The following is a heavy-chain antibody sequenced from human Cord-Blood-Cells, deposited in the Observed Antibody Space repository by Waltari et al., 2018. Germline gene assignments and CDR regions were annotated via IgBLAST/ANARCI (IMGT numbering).Heavy chain of an antibody. CDR3: ARDGGSYYFDY. D-gene: IGHD1-26*01. CDR2: IWYDGSNK. CDR1: GFTFSSYC. Sequence: QVQLVESGGGVVQPGRSLRLSCAASGFTFSSYCMLWVRQAPGKGLEWVAVIWYDGSNKYYADSVKGRFTISRDNSKNTLYLQMNSLRAEDTAVYYCARDGGSYYFDYWGQGTLVTVSS. J-gene: IGHJ4*02. V-gene: IGHV3-33*01.